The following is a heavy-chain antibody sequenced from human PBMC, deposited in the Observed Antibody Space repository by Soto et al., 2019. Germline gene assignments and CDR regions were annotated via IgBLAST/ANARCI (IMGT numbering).Heavy chain of an antibody. CDR3: ARGSTTVVTPNWFDP. D-gene: IGHD4-17*01. J-gene: IGHJ5*02. CDR2: IYHSGSA. Sequence: QVQLQESGPGLVKSSETLFLTCAVSGGSITSNNLWSWIRHPPGQGLEWIGEIYHSGSANYNPSRNARIIMSVDKSKNQFSLKLNSVTAADTAVYYCARGSTTVVTPNWFDPWGQGTLVTVSS. V-gene: IGHV4-4*02. CDR1: GGSITSNNL.